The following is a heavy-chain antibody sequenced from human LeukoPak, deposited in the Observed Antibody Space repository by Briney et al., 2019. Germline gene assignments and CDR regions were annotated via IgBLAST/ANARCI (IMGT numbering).Heavy chain of an antibody. CDR2: VRFDGNNQ. CDR1: GFTFSDSG. CDR3: AKEGWGSFYLDS. V-gene: IGHV3-30*02. J-gene: IGHJ4*02. Sequence: QPGGSLRLSCAASGFTFSDSGMHWVRQAPGKGLEWVAFVRFDGNNQYYADSVRGRFTITRDNSNNTQFLQMNSLRPEDTAVYYCAKEGWGSFYLDSWGQGTLVTVSS. D-gene: IGHD7-27*01.